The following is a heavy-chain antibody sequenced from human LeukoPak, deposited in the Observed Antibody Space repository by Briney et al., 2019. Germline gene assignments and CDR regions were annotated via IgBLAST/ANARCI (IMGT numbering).Heavy chain of an antibody. CDR3: ARDLGYVLPFDY. D-gene: IGHD2/OR15-2a*01. J-gene: IGHJ4*02. V-gene: IGHV3-48*03. CDR1: GFTFSSYE. Sequence: GGSLRLSCAASGFTFSSYEMNWVRQAPGKGLEWVSYISSSGSTIYYADSVKGRFTISRDNAKNSLYLQMNSLRAEDTAAYYCARDLGYVLPFDYWGQGTLVTVSS. CDR2: ISSSGSTI.